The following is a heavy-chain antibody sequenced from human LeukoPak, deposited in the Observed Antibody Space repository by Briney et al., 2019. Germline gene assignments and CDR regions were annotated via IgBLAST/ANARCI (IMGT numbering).Heavy chain of an antibody. J-gene: IGHJ4*02. CDR2: ISSNGGST. CDR1: GFTFSSHW. D-gene: IGHD6-19*01. Sequence: PGGSLRLSCAASGFTFSSHWMNWVRQAPGKGLEYVSAISSNGGSTYYADSVKGRFTISRDNSKNTLYLQMSSLRAEDTAVYYCVKGKGIAVTSLDYWGQGTLVTVSS. V-gene: IGHV3-64D*06. CDR3: VKGKGIAVTSLDY.